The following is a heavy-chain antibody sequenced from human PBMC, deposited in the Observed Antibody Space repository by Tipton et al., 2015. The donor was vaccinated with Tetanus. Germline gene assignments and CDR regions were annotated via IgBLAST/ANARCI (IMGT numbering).Heavy chain of an antibody. Sequence: VQLVQSGPEVKKPGESLRISCTASGYNFTKYWIGWVRQMPGKGLEWMGIIDPGDSESKYSPSFRGQVTFSADRSTNTDYLQWSSLKESDAAVYCGARHRKAVLEPVAFDAWGQGTLAIVSS. D-gene: IGHD2-2*01. V-gene: IGHV5-51*01. CDR2: IDPGDSES. CDR1: GYNFTKYW. J-gene: IGHJ4*02. CDR3: ARHRKAVLEPVAFDA.